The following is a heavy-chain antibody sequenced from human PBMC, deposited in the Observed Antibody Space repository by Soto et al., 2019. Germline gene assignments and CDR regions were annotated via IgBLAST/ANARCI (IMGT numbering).Heavy chain of an antibody. CDR2: ISGSGGST. J-gene: IGHJ5*02. V-gene: IGHV3-23*01. D-gene: IGHD3-10*01. CDR3: AKDGGSGSYYKVANWFDP. Sequence: PGGSLRLSCAASGFTFSSYAMSWVRQAPGKGLEWVSAISGSGGSTYYADSVKGRFTISRDNSKNTLYLQMNSLRAEDTAVYYCAKDGGSGSYYKVANWFDPWGRGTLVTVSS. CDR1: GFTFSSYA.